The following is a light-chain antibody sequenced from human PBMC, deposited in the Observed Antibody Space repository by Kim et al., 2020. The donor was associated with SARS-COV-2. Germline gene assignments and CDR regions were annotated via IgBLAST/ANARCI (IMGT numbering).Light chain of an antibody. Sequence: SPGERATLSCRARQSVRYSYLAWYQQKPGQTLRLLIFGASTRAIGIPDRFSGSGSGTDFTLTISRLEPDDFAVYYCQQYGTSPLTFGGGTKVDIK. CDR2: GAS. CDR3: QQYGTSPLT. V-gene: IGKV3-20*01. CDR1: QSVRYSY. J-gene: IGKJ4*01.